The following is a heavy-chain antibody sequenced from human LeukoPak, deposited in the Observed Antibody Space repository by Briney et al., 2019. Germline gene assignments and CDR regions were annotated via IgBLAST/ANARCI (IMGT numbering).Heavy chain of an antibody. V-gene: IGHV3-23*01. Sequence: GGSLRLSCAASGFTFSSYATSWVRQAPGKGLEWVSAISGSGGSTYYADSVKGRFTISRDNSKNALYLQMNSLRAEDTAVYYCAKEGYGDYDLYYFDYWGQGTLVTVSS. CDR3: AKEGYGDYDLYYFDY. D-gene: IGHD4-17*01. J-gene: IGHJ4*02. CDR2: ISGSGGST. CDR1: GFTFSSYA.